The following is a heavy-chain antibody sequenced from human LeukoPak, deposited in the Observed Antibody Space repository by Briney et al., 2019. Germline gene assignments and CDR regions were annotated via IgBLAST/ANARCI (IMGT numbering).Heavy chain of an antibody. J-gene: IGHJ4*02. V-gene: IGHV3-21*01. CDR1: GFTFSSYS. Sequence: GGSLRLSCAASGFTFSSYSMNWVRQAPGKGLEWVSSISSSSSYIYYADSVKGRFTISRDNAKNSLYLQMNSLRDEDTAVYYCARDVYDSGPFDYWGQGTLVTVSS. CDR2: ISSSSSYI. D-gene: IGHD3-22*01. CDR3: ARDVYDSGPFDY.